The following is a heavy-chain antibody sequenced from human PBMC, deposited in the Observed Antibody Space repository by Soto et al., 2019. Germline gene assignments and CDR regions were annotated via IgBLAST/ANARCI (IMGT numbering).Heavy chain of an antibody. CDR2: ISGSSGST. CDR3: AFPGIAAAGTTGFDY. V-gene: IGHV3-23*01. J-gene: IGHJ4*02. D-gene: IGHD6-13*01. CDR1: GFTFSNYV. Sequence: EVQLLESGGGLVQPGGSLRLSCAASGFTFSNYVMSWVRQAPGKGLEWVSTISGSSGSTYYTDSVKGRFTISRDNSKNTLYLQMNSLRVEDTAIYYCAFPGIAAAGTTGFDYWGQGTLVTVSS.